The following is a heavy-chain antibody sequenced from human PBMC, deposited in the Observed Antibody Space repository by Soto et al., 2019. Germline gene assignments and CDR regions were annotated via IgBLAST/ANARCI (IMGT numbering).Heavy chain of an antibody. D-gene: IGHD3-22*01. CDR1: GGSVSSGSYY. CDR2: IYYSGST. J-gene: IGHJ4*02. V-gene: IGHV4-61*01. CDR3: ARERGYYDSSGYYDYYFDY. Sequence: SATLSLTCTVSGGSVSSGSYYWSWIRQPPGKGLEWLGYIYYSGSTYYNPSLKSRVTISVDTSKNQFSLKLSSVTAAETAVYYCARERGYYDSSGYYDYYFDYWGQGTLVTVSS.